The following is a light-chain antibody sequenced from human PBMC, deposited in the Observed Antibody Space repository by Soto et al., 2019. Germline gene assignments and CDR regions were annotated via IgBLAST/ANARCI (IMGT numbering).Light chain of an antibody. CDR2: EVS. CDR3: LSKTSSISYV. J-gene: IGLJ1*01. V-gene: IGLV2-14*01. Sequence: QSALTQRASVSGSPGQSITISCTGTTSDVGGYNYVSWYQQHPGKVPKLLIHEVSNRPSGVSNRFSGSKSGNTAPLTISGLQAEDEADYYCLSKTSSISYVFGTGTKVTVL. CDR1: TSDVGGYNY.